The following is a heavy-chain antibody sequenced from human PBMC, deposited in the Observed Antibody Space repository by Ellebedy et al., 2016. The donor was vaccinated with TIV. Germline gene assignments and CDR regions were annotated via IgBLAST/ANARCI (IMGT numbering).Heavy chain of an antibody. V-gene: IGHV3-7*01. CDR2: IKQDGSEK. CDR1: GFTFSNYW. Sequence: GESLKISCAASGFTFSNYWMSWVRQAPGKGLEWVANIKQDGSEKYYVDSVKGRFTISRDNAKNSLYLQMNSLRAEDTAVYYCARSPTMDFAFDIWGQGTMVTVSS. CDR3: ARSPTMDFAFDI. D-gene: IGHD5-12*01. J-gene: IGHJ3*02.